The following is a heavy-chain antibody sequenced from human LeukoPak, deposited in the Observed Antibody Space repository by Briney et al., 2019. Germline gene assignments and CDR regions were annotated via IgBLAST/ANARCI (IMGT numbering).Heavy chain of an antibody. CDR3: ARTSRYYDSSGYYYDAFDI. J-gene: IGHJ3*02. CDR2: ISAYNGNT. D-gene: IGHD3-22*01. Sequence: GASVKVSCKASGYTFTSYGISWVRQAPGQGLEWMGWISAYNGNTNYAQKLQGRVTMTTDTSTSTAYMELRSLRSDDTAVYYCARTSRYYDSSGYYYDAFDIWGQGTMVTVSS. CDR1: GYTFTSYG. V-gene: IGHV1-18*01.